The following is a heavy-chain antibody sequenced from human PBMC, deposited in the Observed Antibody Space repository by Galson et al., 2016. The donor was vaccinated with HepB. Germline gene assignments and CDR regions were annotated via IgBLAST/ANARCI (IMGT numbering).Heavy chain of an antibody. D-gene: IGHD3/OR15-3a*01. CDR3: VKWRGGIWTNYHIDY. J-gene: IGHJ4*02. Sequence: LRLSCAASGFTFSDYGMHWVRQTPAKGLQWLAFISSARGNSHYADSVKGRFTISRDNSKNTLYLQMNNLRAEDTAVYYCVKWRGGIWTNYHIDYWGQGTLVTVSS. CDR2: ISSARGNS. CDR1: GFTFSDYG. V-gene: IGHV3-30*18.